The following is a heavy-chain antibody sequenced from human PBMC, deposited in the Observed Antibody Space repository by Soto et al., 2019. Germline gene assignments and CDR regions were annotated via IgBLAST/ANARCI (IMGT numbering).Heavy chain of an antibody. CDR3: ARVSGNYHTYYYYYYYGMDV. Sequence: ASETLSLTCTVSGGSISSGDYYWSWIRQPPGKGLEWIGYIYYSGSTYYNPSLKSRVTISVDTSKNQFSLKLSSVTAADTAVYYCARVSGNYHTYYYYYYYGMDVWGQGTTVTVSS. CDR2: IYYSGST. CDR1: GGSISSGDYY. J-gene: IGHJ6*02. V-gene: IGHV4-30-4*01. D-gene: IGHD1-7*01.